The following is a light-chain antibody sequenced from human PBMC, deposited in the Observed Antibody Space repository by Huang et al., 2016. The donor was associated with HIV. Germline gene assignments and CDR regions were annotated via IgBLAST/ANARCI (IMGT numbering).Light chain of an antibody. Sequence: EIVMTQSPVTLSVSPGERATLSCRASQSVSSNLAWYQQKPGQAPRLLIYGASTRATGVTARFSGSGAGTEVTLTISSLQSEDFALYYCQQYNNWPPITFGQGTRLEMK. V-gene: IGKV3-15*01. CDR2: GAS. CDR3: QQYNNWPPIT. J-gene: IGKJ5*01. CDR1: QSVSSN.